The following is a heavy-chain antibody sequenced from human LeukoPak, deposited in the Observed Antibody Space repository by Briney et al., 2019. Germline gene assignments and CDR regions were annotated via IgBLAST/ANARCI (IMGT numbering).Heavy chain of an antibody. V-gene: IGHV4-34*01. CDR2: INHSGST. J-gene: IGHJ4*02. CDR3: ARRKLDYGPKYFDY. CDR1: GGSFSGYY. Sequence: PSETLSLTCAVYGGSFSGYYWSWIRQPPGKWLKWIGEINHSGSTNYNPSLKSRVTISVDTSKNQFSLKLSSVTAADTAVYYCARRKLDYGPKYFDYWGQGTLVTVSS. D-gene: IGHD4-17*01.